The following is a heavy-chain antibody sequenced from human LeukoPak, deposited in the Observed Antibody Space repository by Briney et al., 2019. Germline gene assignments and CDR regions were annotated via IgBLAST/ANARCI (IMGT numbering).Heavy chain of an antibody. D-gene: IGHD3-22*01. V-gene: IGHV1-69*04. CDR1: GGTFSSYA. Sequence: ASVKVSCKASGGTFSSYAISWVRQAPGQGLEWMGRIIPTLGIANYAQKFQGRVTITADESTSTAYMELSSLRSEDTAVYYCARARLYYYDSSGYSYEYYFDYWGQGTLVTVSS. CDR2: IIPTLGIA. CDR3: ARARLYYYDSSGYSYEYYFDY. J-gene: IGHJ4*02.